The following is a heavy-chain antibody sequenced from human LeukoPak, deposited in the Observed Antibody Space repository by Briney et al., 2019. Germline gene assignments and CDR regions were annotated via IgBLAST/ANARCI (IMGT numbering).Heavy chain of an antibody. Sequence: GGSLRLSCTGVGFTFGDFAVSWVRQTAGKRLEWVAFIRTTGYGGTTEYAASVKGRFSISRDDSKSTVYLQMNSLKTEDTGIYYCTRDYSSGYCIGWFDPWGRGTQVIVSS. CDR2: IRTTGYGGTT. V-gene: IGHV3-49*04. CDR1: GFTFGDFA. D-gene: IGHD3-22*01. J-gene: IGHJ5*02. CDR3: TRDYSSGYCIGWFDP.